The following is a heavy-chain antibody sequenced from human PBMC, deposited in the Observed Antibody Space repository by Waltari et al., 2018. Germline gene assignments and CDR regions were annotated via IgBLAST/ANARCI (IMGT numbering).Heavy chain of an antibody. CDR1: GYTFTEYY. D-gene: IGHD6-19*01. V-gene: IGHV1-69-2*01. CDR2: VGTEDGET. J-gene: IGHJ1*01. CDR3: ATKMSDQWLRE. Sequence: EVHLVQSGAEVKRPGATVKISCKASGYTFTEYYLHWVRQAPGNGLEGMGHVGTEDGETEISDKFQGRVAMTADTSTETDYIEVRSLTSDDMAVYYCATKMSDQWLREWGQGTLVTVSS.